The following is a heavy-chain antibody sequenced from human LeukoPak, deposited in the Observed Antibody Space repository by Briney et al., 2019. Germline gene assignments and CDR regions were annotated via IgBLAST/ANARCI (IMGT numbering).Heavy chain of an antibody. J-gene: IGHJ6*02. V-gene: IGHV3-33*01. Sequence: GRSLRLSCAASGFTFSSYGMHWVRQAPGKGLEWVAVIWYDGSSKYYADSVKGRFTISRDNSKNTLYLQMNSLRAEDTAVYYCARDGRRTSTASPRRGYYYYGMDVWGQGTTVTVSS. CDR3: ARDGRRTSTASPRRGYYYYGMDV. D-gene: IGHD5-18*01. CDR2: IWYDGSSK. CDR1: GFTFSSYG.